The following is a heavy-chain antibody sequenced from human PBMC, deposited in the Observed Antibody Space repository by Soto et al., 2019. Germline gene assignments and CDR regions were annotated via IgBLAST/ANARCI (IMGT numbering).Heavy chain of an antibody. D-gene: IGHD6-19*01. V-gene: IGHV3-53*01. CDR1: GFTVSSNY. CDR2: IYSGGST. CDR3: ARARRSGWFDY. J-gene: IGHJ5*01. Sequence: GGSLRLSCAASGFTVSSNYMSWVRQAPGKGLEWVSVIYSGGSTYYADSVKGRFTISRDNSKNTLYLQMNSLRAEDTAVYYCARARRSGWFDYWGQGTLVTVSS.